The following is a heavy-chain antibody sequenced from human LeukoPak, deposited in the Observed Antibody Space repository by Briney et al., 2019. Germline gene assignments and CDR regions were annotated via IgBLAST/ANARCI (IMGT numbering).Heavy chain of an antibody. Sequence: SETLSLTCTVSGGSISSGSYYWSWIRQPAGKGLEWIGRIYTSGSTNYNPSLKSRVTIPVDTSKNQFSLKLSSVTAADTAVYYCARDAPPIPRYSSSWPYSSYNWFDPWGQGTLVTVSS. V-gene: IGHV4-61*02. CDR1: GGSISSGSYY. D-gene: IGHD6-13*01. J-gene: IGHJ5*02. CDR2: IYTSGST. CDR3: ARDAPPIPRYSSSWPYSSYNWFDP.